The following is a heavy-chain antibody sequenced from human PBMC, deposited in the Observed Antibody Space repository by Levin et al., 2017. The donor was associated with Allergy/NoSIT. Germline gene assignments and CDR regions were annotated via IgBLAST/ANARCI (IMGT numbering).Heavy chain of an antibody. J-gene: IGHJ4*02. V-gene: IGHV1-2*02. D-gene: IGHD5-24*01. CDR1: GYSFTAYY. Sequence: GESLKISCKASGYSFTAYYIHWVRQAPGQGLEWMGWINPKTGAAKYAPKFQGRVTVTTDTSIRTASMKLSGLRIDDTAVYYCARDLSIYDGYNRGSFDYWGLGSLVTVSS. CDR3: ARDLSIYDGYNRGSFDY. CDR2: INPKTGAA.